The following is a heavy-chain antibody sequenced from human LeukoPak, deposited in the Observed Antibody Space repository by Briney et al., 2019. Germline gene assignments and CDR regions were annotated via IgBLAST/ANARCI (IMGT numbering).Heavy chain of an antibody. J-gene: IGHJ4*02. CDR1: GFSFSSYW. D-gene: IGHD5-18*01. CDR2: IKGDGSAQ. CDR3: ATSVDTAAGPY. V-gene: IGHV3-7*01. Sequence: PGGSLRLSCAASGFSFSSYWMTWVRQAPGKGLEWVANIKGDGSAQFYADSVKGRFAISRDNARNSLYLHMNSLRDEDTAVYYCATSVDTAAGPYWGQGTLVTVSS.